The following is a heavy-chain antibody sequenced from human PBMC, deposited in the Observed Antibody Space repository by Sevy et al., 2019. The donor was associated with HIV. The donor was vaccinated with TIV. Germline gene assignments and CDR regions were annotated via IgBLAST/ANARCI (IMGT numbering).Heavy chain of an antibody. CDR1: GFTFDDYA. CDR2: VSWNSDSI. CDR3: VKDIGYDDIPPYYYYGMDV. Sequence: GGSLRLSCAASGFTFDDYAMHWVRQAPGKGLEWVSAVSWNSDSIGYADSVKGRFTISRDNAKNSLYLQMNSLRTEDTALYYCVKDIGYDDIPPYYYYGMDVWGQGTTVTVSS. J-gene: IGHJ6*02. D-gene: IGHD3-9*01. V-gene: IGHV3-9*01.